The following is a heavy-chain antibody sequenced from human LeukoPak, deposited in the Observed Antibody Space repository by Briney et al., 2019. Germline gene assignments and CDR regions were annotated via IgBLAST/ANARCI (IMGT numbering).Heavy chain of an antibody. V-gene: IGHV3-23*01. Sequence: GGSLRLSCAASGFAFNKYAMSWVRPAPEKGLEWVSTICGSGGGTYYADSVKGRFTIPRDNAKNSLYLQMNSLRAEDTAVYYCTMPKGYCSGGSCFPFEHWGQGTLVTVSS. CDR1: GFAFNKYA. CDR2: ICGSGGGT. J-gene: IGHJ4*02. CDR3: TMPKGYCSGGSCFPFEH. D-gene: IGHD2-15*01.